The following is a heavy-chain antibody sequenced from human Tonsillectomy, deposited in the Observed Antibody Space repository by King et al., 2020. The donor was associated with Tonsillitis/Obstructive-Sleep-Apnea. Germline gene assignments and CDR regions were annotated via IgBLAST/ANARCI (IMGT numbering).Heavy chain of an antibody. CDR1: GYTFTNYG. CDR3: ARVYIVAGGNAFDI. Sequence: VQLVESGAEVKKPGASVKVSCKTSGYTFTNYGISWVRQAPGQGLEWMGWISCYNGNTNYAQELQGRISMTTDTSTSTVYMELRSLRSDDTAVYYCARVYIVAGGNAFDIWGQGKMVTVSS. V-gene: IGHV1-18*01. J-gene: IGHJ3*02. CDR2: ISCYNGNT. D-gene: IGHD2-15*01.